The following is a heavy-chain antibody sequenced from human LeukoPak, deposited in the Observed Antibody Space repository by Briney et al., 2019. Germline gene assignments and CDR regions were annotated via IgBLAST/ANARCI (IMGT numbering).Heavy chain of an antibody. CDR2: LYSGGST. J-gene: IGHJ3*02. Sequence: PGGSLRLSCAASGFTVSSSYMSWVRQAPGKGLEWVSVLYSGGSTYYADSVKGRFTISRDNSKNTPYLQMNSLRAEDTAVYYCARSHRGSNSLSFDIWGQGTKVTVSS. V-gene: IGHV3-53*01. D-gene: IGHD1-26*01. CDR3: ARSHRGSNSLSFDI. CDR1: GFTVSSSY.